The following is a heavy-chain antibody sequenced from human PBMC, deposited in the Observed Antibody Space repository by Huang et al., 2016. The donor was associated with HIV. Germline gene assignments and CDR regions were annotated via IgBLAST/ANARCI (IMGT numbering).Heavy chain of an antibody. D-gene: IGHD6-13*01. J-gene: IGHJ4*02. Sequence: QLQLQESGPGQVKPSESLSLTCTVSGDFISSTNYYWGGIRQSPGKGLEGVGRVYQSGSTNYSPSLKSRVTLSVDTSRNQFSLRLNSVTAADTAVYYCASQHIGAAATWFWGRGTQVAVSS. CDR2: VYQSGST. CDR1: GDFISSTNYY. CDR3: ASQHIGAAATWF. V-gene: IGHV4-39*01.